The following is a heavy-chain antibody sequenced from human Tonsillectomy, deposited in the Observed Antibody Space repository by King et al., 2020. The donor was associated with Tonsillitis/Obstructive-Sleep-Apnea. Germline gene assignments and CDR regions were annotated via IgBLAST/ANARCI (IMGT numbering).Heavy chain of an antibody. D-gene: IGHD6-6*01. CDR3: ARDLEAWTEYSSSYFDY. CDR2: ISDYGSNT. CDR1: GFTFSSYT. V-gene: IGHV3-30*01. J-gene: IGHJ4*02. Sequence: VQLVESGGGVVQPGRSLRLSCAASGFTFSSYTIHWVRQAPGKGLEWVAVISDYGSNTYYADSVKGQFTISRDDSKNTLHLQMNSLRAEDTAVYYCARDLEAWTEYSSSYFDYWGQGTLVTVSS.